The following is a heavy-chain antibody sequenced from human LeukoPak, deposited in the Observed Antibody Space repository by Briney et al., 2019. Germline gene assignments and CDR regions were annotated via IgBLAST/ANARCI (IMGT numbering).Heavy chain of an antibody. J-gene: IGHJ4*02. CDR3: AKEMYSSSWYWFDY. V-gene: IGHV3-23*01. D-gene: IGHD6-13*01. Sequence: GGSLRLSCAASGFTFSSYAMSWVRQAPGKGLEWVSYIGGSGGSTYYADSVKGRFTISRDNAKNTLYLQMNRLSAEATAVYCCAKEMYSSSWYWFDYWGQGTLVTVSS. CDR1: GFTFSSYA. CDR2: IGGSGGST.